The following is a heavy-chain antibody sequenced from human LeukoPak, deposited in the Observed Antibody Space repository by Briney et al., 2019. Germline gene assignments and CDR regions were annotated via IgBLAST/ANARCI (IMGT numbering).Heavy chain of an antibody. J-gene: IGHJ6*03. CDR2: IKKDGSEK. CDR3: ARGGISIFGVVIYMDV. V-gene: IGHV3-7*03. CDR1: GFTFSSYW. Sequence: GGSLRLSCAASGFTFSSYWMSWVRQAPGKGLEWVANIKKDGSEKFYVDSVKGRFTISRDNAKNSLSLQMNSLRVEDTALYYCARGGISIFGVVIYMDVWGKGTTVTVSS. D-gene: IGHD3-3*01.